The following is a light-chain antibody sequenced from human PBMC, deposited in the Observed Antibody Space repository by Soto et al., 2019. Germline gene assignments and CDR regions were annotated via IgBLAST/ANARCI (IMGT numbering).Light chain of an antibody. V-gene: IGKV3-20*01. CDR3: QYYGSSPLT. CDR1: QSVSSSY. Sequence: EIVLTQTPGTLCVSRGERAALAFGASQSVSSSYLAWYQQKPGQAPRLLIYAASIRATGIPDRFSGSGSGTDFTLTISRLEPEDFAIYYCQYYGSSPLTFGGGTKVDIK. CDR2: AAS. J-gene: IGKJ4*01.